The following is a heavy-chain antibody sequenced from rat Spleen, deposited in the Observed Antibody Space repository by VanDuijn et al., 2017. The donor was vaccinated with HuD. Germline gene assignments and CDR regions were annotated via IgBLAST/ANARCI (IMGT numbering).Heavy chain of an antibody. V-gene: IGHV5-29*01. CDR1: GFTFSDYY. CDR2: ISHDGSST. Sequence: EVQLVESDGGLVQPGRSLKLSCAASGFTFSDYYMAWVRTAPTKGLEWVATISHDGSSTYYRDSVKGRFTISRDNAKSTLYLQMDSLRSEDTATYYCASHYDGTYPFAYWGQGTLVTVSS. D-gene: IGHD1-12*02. J-gene: IGHJ3*01. CDR3: ASHYDGTYPFAY.